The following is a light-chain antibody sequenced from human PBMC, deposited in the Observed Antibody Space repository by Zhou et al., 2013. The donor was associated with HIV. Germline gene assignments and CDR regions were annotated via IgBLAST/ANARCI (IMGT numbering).Light chain of an antibody. Sequence: EVVMTQSPATLSVSPGGRATLSCRASQSVSSNLAWYQQRPGQAPRLLIFSTSSRATGIPDRFSGSGSGTDFTLTINRLEPEDFAVYHCQQYGTSITFGQGTRLEIK. CDR3: QQYGTSIT. CDR1: QSVSSN. V-gene: IGKV3-20*01. J-gene: IGKJ5*01. CDR2: STS.